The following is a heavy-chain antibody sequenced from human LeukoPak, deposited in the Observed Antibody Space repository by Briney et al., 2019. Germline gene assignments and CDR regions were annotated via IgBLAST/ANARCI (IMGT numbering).Heavy chain of an antibody. CDR1: GGSISSYH. J-gene: IGHJ5*02. V-gene: IGHV4-59*01. CDR3: ARVSPDTATDYGWFDP. Sequence: SETLSLTCTVSGGSISSYHWSWIRQPPGKGLEWIGYIHYSGRTNYNPSLKSRVTMSLDTSKNHFSLKLRSVTAADTAVYYCARVSPDTATDYGWFDPWGQGSLVTVSS. D-gene: IGHD5-18*01. CDR2: IHYSGRT.